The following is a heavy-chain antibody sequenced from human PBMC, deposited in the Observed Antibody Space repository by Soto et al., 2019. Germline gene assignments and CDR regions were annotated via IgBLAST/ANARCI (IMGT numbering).Heavy chain of an antibody. J-gene: IGHJ6*02. Sequence: SETLSFACTVSGGSISSSSYYWGWIRQPPGEGLEWIGSIYYSGSTYYNPSLKSRVTISVDTSKNQFSLKLSSVTAADTAVYYCARLSRYYDSSGYYYAGYYYGMDVWGQGTTVT. CDR2: IYYSGST. CDR1: GGSISSSSYY. V-gene: IGHV4-39*01. CDR3: ARLSRYYDSSGYYYAGYYYGMDV. D-gene: IGHD3-22*01.